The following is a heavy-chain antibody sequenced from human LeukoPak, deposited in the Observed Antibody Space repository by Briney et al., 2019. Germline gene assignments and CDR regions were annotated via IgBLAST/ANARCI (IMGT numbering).Heavy chain of an antibody. V-gene: IGHV3-33*08. CDR1: GFTFSSYG. J-gene: IGHJ4*02. CDR2: IWYDGSNK. CDR3: ARDYYDSSGSVWSDY. D-gene: IGHD3-22*01. Sequence: GRSLRLSCAASGFTFSSYGMHWVRQAPGKGLEWVAVIWYDGSNKYYADSVKGRFTISRDNSKNTLYLQMNSLRAEDTAVYYCARDYYDSSGSVWSDYWGQGTLVTVSS.